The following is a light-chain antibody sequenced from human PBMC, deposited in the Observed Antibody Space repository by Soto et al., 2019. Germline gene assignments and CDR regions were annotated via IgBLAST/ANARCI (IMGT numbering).Light chain of an antibody. CDR2: GAS. V-gene: IGKV3-15*01. J-gene: IGKJ5*01. Sequence: EIAMTQSPATLSVSPGERATLSCRASQSVRSNLAWYQQIPGQAPRLLMYGASTRATGIPARFSGSGSGTEFTLTISSLQSEDFAVYYCHQYDNWPKTFGQGTRLEIK. CDR3: HQYDNWPKT. CDR1: QSVRSN.